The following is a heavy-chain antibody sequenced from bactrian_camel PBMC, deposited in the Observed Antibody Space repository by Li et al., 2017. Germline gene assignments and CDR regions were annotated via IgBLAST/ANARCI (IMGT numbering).Heavy chain of an antibody. J-gene: IGHJ4*01. CDR1: VANYRRPC. D-gene: IGHD4*01. V-gene: IGHV3S53*01. Sequence: HVQLVESGGGSVQAGGSLRLSCVASVANYRRPCMGWFRQAPGEEREVVAVVDSRGMTNYANSVKGRFTISRGNDKNTLNLQMNSLKPEDTAMYYCMADRTKNLETMIFGLVYSGPGTQVTVS. CDR3: MADRTKNLETMIFGLVY. CDR2: VDSRGMT.